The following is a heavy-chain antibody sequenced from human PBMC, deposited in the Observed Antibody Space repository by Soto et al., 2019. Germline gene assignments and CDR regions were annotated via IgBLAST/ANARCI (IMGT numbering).Heavy chain of an antibody. CDR3: ARGKWEVGFDQ. J-gene: IGHJ4*02. CDR2: INHSGST. D-gene: IGHD1-26*01. Sequence: SETLSLTCAVYGGSFSGYYCSWVRQSPGKGLEWIGEINHSGSTNYNPSLKSRVTISVDTSKNQFSLSLNSVTAAYTAVYYGARGKWEVGFDQWGQGTPVTVSS. V-gene: IGHV4-34*01. CDR1: GGSFSGYY.